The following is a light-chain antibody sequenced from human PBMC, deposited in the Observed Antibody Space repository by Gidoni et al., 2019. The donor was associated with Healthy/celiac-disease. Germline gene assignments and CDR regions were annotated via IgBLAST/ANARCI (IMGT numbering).Light chain of an antibody. CDR2: AAS. CDR3: QQSYSTPPT. V-gene: IGKV1-39*01. Sequence: DIQMTQSPSSLSASVGDRVTITCRASQSISSYFNWYQQKPGKAPKLLIYAASSLQSGVPSRFSGSGSGTDFPLTISSLPPEDFATYYCQQSYSTPPTFGQGTKVEIK. CDR1: QSISSY. J-gene: IGKJ1*01.